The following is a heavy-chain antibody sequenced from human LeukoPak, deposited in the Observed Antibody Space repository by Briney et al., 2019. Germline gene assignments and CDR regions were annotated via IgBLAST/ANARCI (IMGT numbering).Heavy chain of an antibody. CDR3: ARDAPYGGYLGY. CDR1: GFTVSSNY. CDR2: IYSGGST. J-gene: IGHJ4*02. V-gene: IGHV3-66*01. D-gene: IGHD5-12*01. Sequence: GSLRLSCAASGFTVSSNYMSWVRQAPGKGLEWVSVIYSGGSTYYADSVKGRFTISRDNSKNTYLQMNSPRAEDTAVYYCARDAPYGGYLGYWGQGTLVTVSS.